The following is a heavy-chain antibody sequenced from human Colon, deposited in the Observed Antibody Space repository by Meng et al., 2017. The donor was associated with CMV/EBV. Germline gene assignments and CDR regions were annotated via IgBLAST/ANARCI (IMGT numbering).Heavy chain of an antibody. J-gene: IGHJ4*02. CDR2: IYHSGST. CDR3: ARRRGGSGRDC. V-gene: IGHV4-39*01. D-gene: IGHD3-10*01. Sequence: QLQLQESGPGLVKPSETLSLTCTVSGGSISSSNYYWDWIRQPPGKGLEWIGAIYHSGSTSYNPSLQSRVTMFVDTSKNQFSLMLTSVTATDTAVYYCARRRGGSGRDCWGQGTLCNVSS. CDR1: GGSISSSNYY.